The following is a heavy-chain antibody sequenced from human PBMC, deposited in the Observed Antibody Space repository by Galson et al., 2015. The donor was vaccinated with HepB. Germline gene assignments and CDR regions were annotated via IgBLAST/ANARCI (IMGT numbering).Heavy chain of an antibody. CDR3: ARHQRSFDF. D-gene: IGHD6-25*01. J-gene: IGHJ3*01. CDR2: TYYRSATSKWYY. V-gene: IGHV6-1*01. Sequence: CAISGDSVSSSSIAWNWIRQSPSRGLEWLGRTYYRSATSKWYYEYADSVKSQITINADTSKNEFYLQLDSVTPEDTALYFCARHQRSFDFWGPGTLVTVSS. CDR1: GDSVSSSSIA.